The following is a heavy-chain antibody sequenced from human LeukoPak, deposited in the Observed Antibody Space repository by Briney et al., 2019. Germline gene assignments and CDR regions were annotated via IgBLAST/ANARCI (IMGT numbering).Heavy chain of an antibody. CDR3: ARLPGASRPRYYFDY. V-gene: IGHV4-38-2*02. J-gene: IGHJ4*02. CDR1: GSSINSGYY. Sequence: PSETLSLTCIVSGSSINSGYYWGWIRPPPGKGVEWIGTISDRGSTYNNPSLKILVTISVATSKNQVSLKLTSVTAADTAVYYCARLPGASRPRYYFDYWGQGTLVTVSS. CDR2: ISDRGST. D-gene: IGHD6-6*01.